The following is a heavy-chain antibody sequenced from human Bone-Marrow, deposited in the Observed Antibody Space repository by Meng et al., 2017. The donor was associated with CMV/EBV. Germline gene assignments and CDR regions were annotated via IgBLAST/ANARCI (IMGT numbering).Heavy chain of an antibody. CDR2: INPNTGGT. Sequence: GESLKISCKGSGYSFTSYWIGWVRQMPGKGLEWMGWINPNTGGTNYVQRFQGRVTMTRDTSISTAYLELTSLRSDDTAVYYCARERAIAARSTNDAFDIWGQGTMVTVSS. V-gene: IGHV1-2*02. D-gene: IGHD6-6*01. CDR1: GYSFTSYW. CDR3: ARERAIAARSTNDAFDI. J-gene: IGHJ3*02.